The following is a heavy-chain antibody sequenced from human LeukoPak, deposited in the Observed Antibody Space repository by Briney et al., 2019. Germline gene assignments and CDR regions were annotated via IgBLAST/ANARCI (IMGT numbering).Heavy chain of an antibody. CDR2: ISGSGGST. V-gene: IGHV3-23*01. Sequence: GGSLRLSCAASGFTFSSYAMSWVRQAPGKGLEWVSAISGSGGSTYYADSVKGRFTISRDNSKNTLYLQMNSLRAEDTAVYYCARDGYCSSTSCQKMDYYGMDVWGQGTTVTVSS. J-gene: IGHJ6*02. CDR1: GFTFSSYA. D-gene: IGHD2-2*03. CDR3: ARDGYCSSTSCQKMDYYGMDV.